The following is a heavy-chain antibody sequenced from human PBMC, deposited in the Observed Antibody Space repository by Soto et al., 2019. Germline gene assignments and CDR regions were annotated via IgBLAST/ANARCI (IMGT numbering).Heavy chain of an antibody. J-gene: IGHJ6*02. Sequence: SGRVAGKCSGLSFTSSAVQWVRQARGQRLEWIGWIVVGSGNTNYAQKFQERVTITRDMSTSTAYMELSSLRSEDTAVYYCAADPYCSSTSCYGTPMDVWGQGTTVTVSS. CDR1: GLSFTSSA. V-gene: IGHV1-58*01. CDR2: IVVGSGNT. CDR3: AADPYCSSTSCYGTPMDV. D-gene: IGHD2-2*01.